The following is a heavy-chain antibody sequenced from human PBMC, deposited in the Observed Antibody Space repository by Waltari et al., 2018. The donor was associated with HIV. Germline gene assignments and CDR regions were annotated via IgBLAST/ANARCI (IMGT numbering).Heavy chain of an antibody. CDR3: ARVYVSYYYYGMDV. V-gene: IGHV4-4*02. J-gene: IGHJ6*02. CDR2: IYHSGST. Sequence: QVQLQESGPGLVKPSGTLSLTCAVSGGSISSSNWWSWVRQPPGKGREWIGEIYHSGSTNYNPALKGRVTIAVDKSKNQFSMKLSSVTAADTAVYYCARVYVSYYYYGMDVWGQGTTVTVSS. D-gene: IGHD3-16*01. CDR1: GGSISSSNW.